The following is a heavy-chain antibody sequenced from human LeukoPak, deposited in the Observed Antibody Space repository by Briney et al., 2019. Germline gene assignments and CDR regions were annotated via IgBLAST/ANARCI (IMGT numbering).Heavy chain of an antibody. CDR3: AKDIVSTSSNWFGP. CDR1: GFTFDDYA. V-gene: IGHV3-9*01. CDR2: ISWNSGSI. J-gene: IGHJ5*02. D-gene: IGHD2-2*01. Sequence: GGSLRLSCAASGFTFDDYAMHWVRQAPGKGLEWVSGISWNSGSIGYADSVKGRFTISRDNAKSSLYLQMNSLRAEDTALYYCAKDIVSTSSNWFGPWGQGTLVTVSS.